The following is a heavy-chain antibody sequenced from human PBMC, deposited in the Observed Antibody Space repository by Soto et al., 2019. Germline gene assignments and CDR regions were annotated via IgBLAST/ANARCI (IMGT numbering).Heavy chain of an antibody. CDR3: AMVRGDFAFDI. CDR1: GGTFSSYT. CDR2: IIPILGIA. D-gene: IGHD3-10*01. Sequence: QVQLVXXGAEVKKXXXXVKVSCKASGGTFSSYTISWVRQAPGQGLEWMGRIIPILGIANYAQKFQGRVTITADKSTSTAYMELSSLRSEDTAVYYCAMVRGDFAFDIWGQGTMVTVSS. J-gene: IGHJ3*02. V-gene: IGHV1-69*02.